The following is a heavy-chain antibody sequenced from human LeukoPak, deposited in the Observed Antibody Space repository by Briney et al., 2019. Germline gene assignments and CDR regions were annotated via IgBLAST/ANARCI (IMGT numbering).Heavy chain of an antibody. J-gene: IGHJ5*02. D-gene: IGHD7-27*01. CDR1: GGSVSSGSYY. V-gene: IGHV4-61*10. CDR3: ASDLTVPPYNWFDP. CDR2: IYNSGGT. Sequence: SETLSLTCTVSGGSVSSGSYYWSWIRQPAGKGLEWIAIIYNSGGTNYNPSLKSRVTISRDTSKNQFSLTLTSVTAADTAVYYCASDLTVPPYNWFDPWGQGTLVTVSS.